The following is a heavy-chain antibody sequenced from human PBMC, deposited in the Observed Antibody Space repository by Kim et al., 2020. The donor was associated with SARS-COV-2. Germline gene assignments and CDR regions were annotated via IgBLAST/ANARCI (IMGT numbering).Heavy chain of an antibody. D-gene: IGHD3-3*01. V-gene: IGHV1-46*01. Sequence: ASVKVSCKASGNTFSRHYMHWVRQARGQGLEWMGIINPSSGSTSYAQKFQGRVTMTSDTSTSTVYMELSSLRSEDTAVYYCARSDYDFWSGYYYWGQGTLVTVSS. CDR2: INPSSGST. J-gene: IGHJ4*02. CDR1: GNTFSRHY. CDR3: ARSDYDFWSGYYY.